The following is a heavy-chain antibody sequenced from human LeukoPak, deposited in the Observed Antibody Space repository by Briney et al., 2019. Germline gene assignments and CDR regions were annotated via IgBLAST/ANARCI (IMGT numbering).Heavy chain of an antibody. Sequence: ASVKVSCKTSEYTFTGYYMHWVRQAPGQGLEWMGWINPNSGGTNYAQKFQGRVTMTRDTSISTAYMELSRLRSDDTAVYYCAREITMVRGVIDYWGQGTLVTVSS. J-gene: IGHJ4*02. D-gene: IGHD3-10*01. CDR2: INPNSGGT. CDR3: AREITMVRGVIDY. V-gene: IGHV1-2*02. CDR1: EYTFTGYY.